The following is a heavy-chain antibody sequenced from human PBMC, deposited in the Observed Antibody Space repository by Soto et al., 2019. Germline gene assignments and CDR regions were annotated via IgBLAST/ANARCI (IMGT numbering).Heavy chain of an antibody. Sequence: QVQLVQSGAEVKKPGSSVKVSCKTSGGTFSSYSVSWVRQAPGQGLELMGGIIPIFGIPTYAQKFQVRVTISADESTSTAAMELSGLRSEDTAIYYCTRGHGFNGASFDYWGQGTLVTVSS. J-gene: IGHJ4*02. CDR1: GGTFSSYS. V-gene: IGHV1-69*01. D-gene: IGHD2-8*01. CDR3: TRGHGFNGASFDY. CDR2: IIPIFGIP.